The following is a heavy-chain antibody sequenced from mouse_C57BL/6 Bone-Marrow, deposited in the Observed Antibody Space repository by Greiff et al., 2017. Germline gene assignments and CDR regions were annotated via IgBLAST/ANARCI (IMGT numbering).Heavy chain of an antibody. V-gene: IGHV1-64*01. CDR2: IHPNSGST. CDR3: ARYSNFYYAMDY. Sequence: QVQLQQPGAELVKPGASVKLSCKASGYTFTSYWMHWVKQRPGQGLEWIGMIHPNSGSTNYNEKFKSKATLTVDKSFSTAYMQLSSLTSEDSAVYYCARYSNFYYAMDYWGQGTSVTVSS. D-gene: IGHD2-5*01. CDR1: GYTFTSYW. J-gene: IGHJ4*01.